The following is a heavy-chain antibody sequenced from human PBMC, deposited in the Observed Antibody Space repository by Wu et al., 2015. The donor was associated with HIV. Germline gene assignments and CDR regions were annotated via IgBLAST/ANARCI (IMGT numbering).Heavy chain of an antibody. CDR3: ARGEFFDTSGFYYACLDY. D-gene: IGHD3-3*01. V-gene: IGHV1-2*02. J-gene: IGHJ4*02. CDR2: INIKYGGT. CDR1: GYSFRDYY. Sequence: QVQLVQSGAEVRKPGASLNISCKASGYSFRDYYVHWVRQAPGQGLEWMGWINIKYGGTNFPQKFQGRITMTTDTSINTAYMELHRVTSDDTAVYYCARGEFFDTSGFYYACLDYWGQGTLVTVST.